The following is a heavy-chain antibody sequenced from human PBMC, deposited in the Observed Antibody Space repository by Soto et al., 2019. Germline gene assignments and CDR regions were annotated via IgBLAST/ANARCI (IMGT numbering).Heavy chain of an antibody. D-gene: IGHD6-19*01. J-gene: IGHJ4*02. CDR2: IGGSGGNT. CDR1: GFTFSSYA. CDR3: AKDRSNAWYGVGF. V-gene: IGHV3-23*01. Sequence: EVRLLESGGGLVQPGGSLRLSCAASGFTFSSYAMSWVRQAPGKGLEWVSAIGGSGGNTYYADSAKGRFTISRDNSKNTLYLQMNGLIAEDTAVYYCAKDRSNAWYGVGFWGQGTLVTVSS.